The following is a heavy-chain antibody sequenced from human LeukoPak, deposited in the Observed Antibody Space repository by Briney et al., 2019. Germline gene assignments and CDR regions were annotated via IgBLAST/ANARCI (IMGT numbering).Heavy chain of an antibody. CDR2: IIPILAIA. Sequence: GASVKVSCKASGGTFGSYAISWVRQAPGQGLEWMGGIIPILAIANYAQKFQGRVTITADKSTSTAYMELSSLRSEDTAVYYCATFNTRDGTFDYWGQGTLVTVSS. V-gene: IGHV1-69*10. CDR1: GGTFGSYA. D-gene: IGHD6-13*01. CDR3: ATFNTRDGTFDY. J-gene: IGHJ4*02.